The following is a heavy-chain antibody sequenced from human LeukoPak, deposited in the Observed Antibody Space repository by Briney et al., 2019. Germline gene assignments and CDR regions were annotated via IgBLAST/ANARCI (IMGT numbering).Heavy chain of an antibody. J-gene: IGHJ4*02. CDR2: ISGSGGST. D-gene: IGHD1-26*01. Sequence: GGSLRLSCAASGFTFSSYAMSWVRQAPGKGLEWVSAISGSGGSTYYADSGKGRFTISRDNSKNTLYLQMNSLRAEDTAVYYCAKGLSGSYYYFDYWGQGTLVTVSS. V-gene: IGHV3-23*01. CDR3: AKGLSGSYYYFDY. CDR1: GFTFSSYA.